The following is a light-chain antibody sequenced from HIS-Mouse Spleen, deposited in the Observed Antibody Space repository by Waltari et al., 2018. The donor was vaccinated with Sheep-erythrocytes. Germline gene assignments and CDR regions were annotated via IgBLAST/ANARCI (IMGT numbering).Light chain of an antibody. CDR2: EGS. CDR1: SCDAGCYNL. Sequence: QSALTQPASVSGSPGQSITISCTGTSCDAGCYNLVSWYQQHPGKAPKLMIYEGSKRPSGVSNRFSGSKSGNTASLTISGLQAEDEADYYCCSYAGSSTPWVFGGGTKLTVL. CDR3: CSYAGSSTPWV. V-gene: IGLV2-23*01. J-gene: IGLJ3*02.